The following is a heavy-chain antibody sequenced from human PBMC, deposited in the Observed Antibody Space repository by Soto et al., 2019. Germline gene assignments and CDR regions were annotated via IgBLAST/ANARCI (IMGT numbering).Heavy chain of an antibody. CDR2: IYYSGST. CDR1: GGSISSGDYY. Sequence: PSETLSLTCTVSGGSISSGDYYWSWIRQPPGKGLEWTGYIYYSGSTYYNPSLKSRVTISVDTSKNQFSLKLSSVTAADTAVYYCARAFDILTRYSFDDWGQGTLVTVSS. D-gene: IGHD3-9*01. CDR3: ARAFDILTRYSFDD. V-gene: IGHV4-30-4*01. J-gene: IGHJ4*02.